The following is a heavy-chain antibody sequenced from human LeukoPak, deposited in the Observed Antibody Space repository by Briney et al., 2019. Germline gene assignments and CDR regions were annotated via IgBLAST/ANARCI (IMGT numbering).Heavy chain of an antibody. V-gene: IGHV3-7*01. CDR3: ARLREIPVFGVVTKSTSYFDY. Sequence: PGGSLRLSCAASGLTFSSYWMNWVRQAPGKGLEWVANINQDESEKYYVDSVKGRFTISRDNAKNSLYLQMNSLRAEDTAVYYCARLREIPVFGVVTKSTSYFDYWGQGTLVTVSS. CDR2: INQDESEK. J-gene: IGHJ4*02. D-gene: IGHD3-3*01. CDR1: GLTFSSYW.